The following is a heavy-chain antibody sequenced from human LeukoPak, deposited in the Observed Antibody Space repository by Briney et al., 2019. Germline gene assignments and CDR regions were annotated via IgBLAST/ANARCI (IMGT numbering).Heavy chain of an antibody. CDR2: TSYDGTSS. V-gene: IGHV3-30*04. D-gene: IGHD6-19*01. CDR3: AKGHSSGWYGFDY. CDR1: GFSFSYSA. Sequence: GGSLRLSCAASGFSFSYSALHWVRQAPGKGLEWVALTSYDGTSSFYTDSVKGRFTISRDNSKNTLYLQMNSLRAEDTAVYYCAKGHSSGWYGFDYWGQGTLVTVSS. J-gene: IGHJ4*02.